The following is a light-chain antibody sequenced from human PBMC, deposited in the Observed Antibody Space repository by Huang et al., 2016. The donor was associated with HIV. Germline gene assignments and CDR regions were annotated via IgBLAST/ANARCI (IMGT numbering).Light chain of an antibody. CDR2: KLS. J-gene: IGKJ1*01. Sequence: DVLLTQSPLSLPVPLGQPAFITCKSNLSLVYGDGNIYLNWFHQRPGHSPRRLSYKLSNRDSGVPDRCSAGGSGTDFTLCISEVEAEDVGDYYCMQASHGAATFGQGTRVDIK. CDR3: MQASHGAAT. V-gene: IGKV2-30*01. CDR1: LSLVYGDGNIY.